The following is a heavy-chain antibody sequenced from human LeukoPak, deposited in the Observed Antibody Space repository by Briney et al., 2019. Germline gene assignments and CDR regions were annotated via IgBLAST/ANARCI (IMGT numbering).Heavy chain of an antibody. D-gene: IGHD3-3*01. Sequence: ASVKVSCKASGYTFTGYYMHWVRQAPGQGLEWMGWINPNSGGTNYAQKFQGRVTMTRDTSISTAYMELSRLRSDDTAVYYCAGGVRITIFGVVITQDDYWGQGTLVTVSS. V-gene: IGHV1-2*02. CDR2: INPNSGGT. CDR1: GYTFTGYY. CDR3: AGGVRITIFGVVITQDDY. J-gene: IGHJ4*02.